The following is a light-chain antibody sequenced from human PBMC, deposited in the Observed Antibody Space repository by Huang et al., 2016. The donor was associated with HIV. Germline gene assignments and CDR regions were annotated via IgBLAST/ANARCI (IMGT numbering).Light chain of an antibody. CDR2: EVS. CDR1: QSLLDSDGKTY. CDR3: MQSKQFPLT. V-gene: IGKV2D-29*02. Sequence: DIVMTQTPLSLSVTPGQPASMSCKSTQSLLDSDGKTYLYWYQQKPGQSPHLLIYEVSKRRSGVSDRFSGSGSGTDFTLKISRVEAEDVGIYYCMQSKQFPLTFGQGTKVEIK. J-gene: IGKJ1*01.